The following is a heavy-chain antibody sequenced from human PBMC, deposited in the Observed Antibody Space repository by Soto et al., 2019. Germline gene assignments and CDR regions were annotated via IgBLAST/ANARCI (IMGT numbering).Heavy chain of an antibody. Sequence: QITLKESGPTLVKPTQTLTLTCTFSGFSLSTSGVGVGWIRQSPGKALEWLALIYWDDDKRYSPSLKSRLTITKDASKNQVVLTMTNIDPVDTAKYYCAHSRVDVVVVPASRWYFDLWGCGTLVTVSS. CDR1: GFSLSTSGVG. J-gene: IGHJ2*01. CDR3: AHSRVDVVVVPASRWYFDL. CDR2: IYWDDDK. V-gene: IGHV2-5*02. D-gene: IGHD2-15*01.